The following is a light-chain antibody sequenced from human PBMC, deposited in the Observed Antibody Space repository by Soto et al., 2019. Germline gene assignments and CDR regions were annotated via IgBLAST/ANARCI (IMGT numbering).Light chain of an antibody. Sequence: EIVLTQSPGTLSLSPGERATLSCRASQSVSSSYLAWYQQQPGQAPRLLIDGASSRATGIPDRFSGSGAGTDFTIIISRLEPEDFALYYCQQYGSAPWTFGQGTKVEIK. J-gene: IGKJ1*01. CDR2: GAS. CDR1: QSVSSSY. V-gene: IGKV3-20*01. CDR3: QQYGSAPWT.